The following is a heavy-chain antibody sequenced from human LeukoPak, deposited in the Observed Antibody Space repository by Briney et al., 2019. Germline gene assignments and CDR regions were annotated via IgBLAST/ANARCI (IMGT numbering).Heavy chain of an antibody. CDR1: GFTFSSYW. CDR2: INSDGSST. J-gene: IGHJ4*02. V-gene: IGHV3-74*01. CDR3: TSYNDLFSYCVF. Sequence: GGSLRLSCAASGFTFSSYWMHWVRQAPGKGLVWVSRINSDGSSTSYADSVKGRFTISRDNAKNRLYLQMNSLIAEDTAVYYFTSYNDLFSYCVFWGGGTVVTVSS. D-gene: IGHD1-14*01.